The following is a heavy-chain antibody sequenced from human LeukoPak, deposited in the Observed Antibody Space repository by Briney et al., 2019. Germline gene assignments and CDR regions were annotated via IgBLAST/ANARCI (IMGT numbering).Heavy chain of an antibody. V-gene: IGHV4-34*01. CDR2: INHSGSP. CDR3: ARRFHSVVVPAAIEENAFDS. D-gene: IGHD2-2*02. J-gene: IGHJ3*02. Sequence: SETLPLTCAVHGGPFRGYYWSWIPQPPGRGLEWLGEINHSGSPNYNPSLKSRDTISVDPSKNQFSLKLSSVTAAMTAVYYCARRFHSVVVPAAIEENAFDSWGQGTMVTVSS. CDR1: GGPFRGYY.